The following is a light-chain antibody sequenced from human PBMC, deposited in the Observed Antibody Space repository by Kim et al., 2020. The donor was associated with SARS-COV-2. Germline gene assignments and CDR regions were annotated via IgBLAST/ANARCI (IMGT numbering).Light chain of an antibody. V-gene: IGLV2-14*01. Sequence: QSALTQPASVSGSPGQSITISCTGTSSDVGGYNYVSWYQQHPGKAPKLMIYDVSKRPSGVSNRFSGPKSGNTASLTISGLQAEDEADYYCSSYTSSSNVVFGGGTQLTVL. CDR1: SSDVGGYNY. J-gene: IGLJ2*01. CDR3: SSYTSSSNVV. CDR2: DVS.